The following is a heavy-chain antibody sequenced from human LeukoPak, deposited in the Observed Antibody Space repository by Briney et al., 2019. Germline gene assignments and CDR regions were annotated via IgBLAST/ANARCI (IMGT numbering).Heavy chain of an antibody. D-gene: IGHD1-1*01. Sequence: SETLSLTCTVSGGSISSGGYYWSWIRQHPGKGLEWIGYIYYSGSTYYNPSLKSRVTISVVTSKNQFSLKLSSVTAADTAIYYCASGDNDPLFDYWGQGTLVTVSS. V-gene: IGHV4-31*03. CDR2: IYYSGST. CDR3: ASGDNDPLFDY. J-gene: IGHJ4*02. CDR1: GGSISSGGYY.